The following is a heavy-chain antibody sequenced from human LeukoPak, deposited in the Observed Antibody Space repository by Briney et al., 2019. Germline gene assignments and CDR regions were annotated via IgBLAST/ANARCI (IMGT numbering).Heavy chain of an antibody. CDR3: ARDSRGNGPDFGY. D-gene: IGHD1-26*01. CDR1: GDSIRSSW. CDR2: IYYTGTP. Sequence: SQTLSLTCTVSGDSIRSSWWAWIRQPPGKGLEWIGYIYYTGTPTSYNPSLKSRVTISIDRSRNQFSLKLNSVTAADTAVYYCARDSRGNGPDFGYWGQGTLVTVSS. J-gene: IGHJ4*02. V-gene: IGHV4-59*01.